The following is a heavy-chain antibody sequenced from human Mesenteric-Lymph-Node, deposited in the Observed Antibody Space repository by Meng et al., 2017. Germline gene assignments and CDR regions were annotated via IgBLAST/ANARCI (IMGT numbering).Heavy chain of an antibody. CDR2: ISSSSTI. CDR1: GFTFSDYY. CDR3: ATKNQYYYDSSGYFDY. J-gene: IGHJ4*02. Sequence: GGSLRLSCAASGFTFSDYYMNWVRQAPGKGLEWVSSISSSSTIYYADSVKGRFTISRDNAKNSLYLQMNSLRAEDTAVYYCATKNQYYYDSSGYFDYWGQGTLVTVSS. D-gene: IGHD3-22*01. V-gene: IGHV3-69-1*02.